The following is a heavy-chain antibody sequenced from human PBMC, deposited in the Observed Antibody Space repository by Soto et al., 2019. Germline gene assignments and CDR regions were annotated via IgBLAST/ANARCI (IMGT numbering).Heavy chain of an antibody. CDR1: GFTFSGYG. D-gene: IGHD3-22*01. Sequence: GGSLRLSCAASGFTFSGYGMHWVRQAPGKGLEWVAVIWYDGSNKYYADSVKGRFTISRDNSKNTLYLQMNSLRAEDTAVYYCARERTYYYDSNGYQNWFDPWGQGTLVTVSS. J-gene: IGHJ5*02. CDR2: IWYDGSNK. CDR3: ARERTYYYDSNGYQNWFDP. V-gene: IGHV3-33*01.